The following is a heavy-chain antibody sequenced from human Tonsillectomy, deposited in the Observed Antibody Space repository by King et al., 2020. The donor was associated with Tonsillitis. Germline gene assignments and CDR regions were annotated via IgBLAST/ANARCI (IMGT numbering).Heavy chain of an antibody. D-gene: IGHD3-9*01. CDR2: ISYDGSNK. J-gene: IGHJ4*02. Sequence: QLVQSGGGVVQPGRSLRLSCATSGFIFSYYGMHWVRQAPGKGLEWVAVISYDGSNKYYADSVKGRFTISRDNSKNTLYLQMNSLRAEDTAVYYCARDYDILTGYPADLYYWGQGTLVTVSS. CDR1: GFIFSYYG. CDR3: ARDYDILTGYPADLYY. V-gene: IGHV3-33*05.